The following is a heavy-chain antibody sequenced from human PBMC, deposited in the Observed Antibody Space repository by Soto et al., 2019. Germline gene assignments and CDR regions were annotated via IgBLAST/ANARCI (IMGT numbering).Heavy chain of an antibody. V-gene: IGHV3-30*03. CDR1: GFVFGGFG. Sequence: QVELVESGGGVVRPGKSLTVSCTGSGFVFGGFGMHWVRQTPGKGPEWLGMASYDGTYKYFADSVKGRFTISRDNGMNTVYLQMDNLRLEDTALYYCARGGDVLDYWGRGTLVTVSS. D-gene: IGHD3-16*01. CDR2: ASYDGTYK. CDR3: ARGGDVLDY. J-gene: IGHJ4*02.